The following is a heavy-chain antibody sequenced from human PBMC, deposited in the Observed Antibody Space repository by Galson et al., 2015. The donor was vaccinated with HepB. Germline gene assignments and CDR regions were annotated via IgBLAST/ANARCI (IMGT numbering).Heavy chain of an antibody. CDR2: ISYDGSNK. Sequence: SLRLSCAASGFTFSSFGMHWVRQAPGKGLEWVAVISYDGSNKYYADSVKGRFTISRDNSKNTLYLQMNSLRDEDTAVYYCAKVYGSGSDYNGEGGDYWGQGTLVTVSS. CDR3: AKVYGSGSDYNGEGGDY. CDR1: GFTFSSFG. J-gene: IGHJ4*02. D-gene: IGHD3-10*01. V-gene: IGHV3-30*18.